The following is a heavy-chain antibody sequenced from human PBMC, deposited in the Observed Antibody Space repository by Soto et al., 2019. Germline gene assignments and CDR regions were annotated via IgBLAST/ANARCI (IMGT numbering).Heavy chain of an antibody. CDR1: ECTISSYY. CDR2: IYDSGST. Sequence: TGSVVECTISSYYGSWIRQPPGKGLEWIGYIYDSGSTNYNPSLESRVTISVDTSKNQFSLRLSSVTAADSDQYSGARRSGYSFDIWCQGTMVTAS. J-gene: IGHJ3*02. V-gene: IGHV4-59*01. CDR3: ARRSGYSFDI. D-gene: IGHD6-13*01.